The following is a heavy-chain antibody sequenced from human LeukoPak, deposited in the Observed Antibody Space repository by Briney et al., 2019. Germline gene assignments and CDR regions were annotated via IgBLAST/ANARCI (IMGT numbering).Heavy chain of an antibody. CDR2: INPNGGST. CDR1: GYTFTSYY. J-gene: IGHJ4*02. CDR3: ARDEIYCSSTSCYHDLFDY. V-gene: IGHV1-46*01. D-gene: IGHD2-2*01. Sequence: ASVKVSCKASGYTFTSYYMHWVRQAPGQGLEWMGIINPNGGSTSYAQKFQGRVTMTRDTSTSTVYMELSSLRSEDTAVYYCARDEIYCSSTSCYHDLFDYWGQGTLVTVSS.